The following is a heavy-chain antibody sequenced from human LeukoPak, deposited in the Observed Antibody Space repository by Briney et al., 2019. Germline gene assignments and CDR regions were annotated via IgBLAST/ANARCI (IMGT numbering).Heavy chain of an antibody. V-gene: IGHV4-39*01. CDR3: ARQFYSPWTNWFDP. CDR1: GGSISSSSYY. CDR2: IYYGGST. Sequence: PSETLSLTCTVSGGSISSSSYYWGWIRQPPGKGLEWIGSIYYGGSTYYNPSLKSRVTISVDTSKNQFSLKLSSVTAADTAVYYCARQFYSPWTNWFDPWGRGTLVTVSS. J-gene: IGHJ5*02. D-gene: IGHD2-21*01.